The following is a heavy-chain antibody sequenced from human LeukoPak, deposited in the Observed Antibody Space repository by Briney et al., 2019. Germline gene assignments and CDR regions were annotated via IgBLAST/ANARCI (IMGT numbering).Heavy chain of an antibody. CDR3: ARIGRGSGSKRPY. CDR2: INHSGST. J-gene: IGHJ4*02. CDR1: GGSFSGYY. D-gene: IGHD2-15*01. Sequence: SETLSLTCAVYGGSFSGYYWSWIRQPPGKGLEWIGEINHSGSTNYNPSLKSRVTLSVDTSKNQFSLKLSSVTAADTAVYHCARIGRGSGSKRPYWGQGTLVTVSS. V-gene: IGHV4-34*01.